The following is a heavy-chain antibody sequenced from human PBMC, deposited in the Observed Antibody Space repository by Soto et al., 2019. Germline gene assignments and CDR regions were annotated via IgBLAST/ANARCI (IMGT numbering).Heavy chain of an antibody. D-gene: IGHD5-18*01. Sequence: ASVKVSCKASGYTFTSYYMHWVRQAPGQGLEWMGIINPSGGSTSYAQKFQGRVTMTRDTSTSTVYMELSSPRSEDTAVYYCARGGYSYGYRGYYYGMDVWGQGTTVTVSS. CDR1: GYTFTSYY. J-gene: IGHJ6*02. V-gene: IGHV1-46*01. CDR2: INPSGGST. CDR3: ARGGYSYGYRGYYYGMDV.